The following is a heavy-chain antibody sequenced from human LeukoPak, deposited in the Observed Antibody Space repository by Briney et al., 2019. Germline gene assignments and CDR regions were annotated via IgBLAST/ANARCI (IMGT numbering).Heavy chain of an antibody. CDR3: ATDAGHWFDP. V-gene: IGHV3-33*01. J-gene: IGHJ5*02. CDR2: IWNDGNNK. CDR1: GFTFSSND. Sequence: PGGSLRLSCAASGFTFSSNDMHWVRQAPGKGLEWVAVIWNDGNNKYYADSVKGRFTISRDNSENTLFLQMNSLRAEDTAVYYCATDAGHWFDPWGQGTLVTVSS.